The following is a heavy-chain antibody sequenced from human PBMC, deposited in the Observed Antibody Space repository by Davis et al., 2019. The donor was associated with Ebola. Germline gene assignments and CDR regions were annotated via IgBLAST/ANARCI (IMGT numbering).Heavy chain of an antibody. V-gene: IGHV3-48*03. CDR2: ISHSGHSI. Sequence: GESLKISCAASGFTFSSYAMSWVRQAPGKGLETISYISHSGHSIYYADSVRGRFTISRDNAKNSLYLQMNSLRAEDTAVYYCARDWAGLDVWGKGTTVTVSS. CDR3: ARDWAGLDV. D-gene: IGHD3-16*01. J-gene: IGHJ6*04. CDR1: GFTFSSYA.